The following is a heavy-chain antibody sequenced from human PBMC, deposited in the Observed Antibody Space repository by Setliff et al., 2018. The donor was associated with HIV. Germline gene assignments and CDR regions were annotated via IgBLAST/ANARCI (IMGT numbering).Heavy chain of an antibody. V-gene: IGHV4-39*01. J-gene: IGHJ3*02. CDR1: GDSISTSNSY. CDR2: LYYGGTT. D-gene: IGHD3-16*02. CDR3: ARHQVIPTVIGAFDI. Sequence: SETLSLTCTVSGDSISTSNSYWGWVRQPPGKGLEWIGSLYYGGTTYYNPSLKSRVTISVDTSKNHFSLKLSSVTVADTAVYYCARHQVIPTVIGAFDIRGQGTAVTVSS.